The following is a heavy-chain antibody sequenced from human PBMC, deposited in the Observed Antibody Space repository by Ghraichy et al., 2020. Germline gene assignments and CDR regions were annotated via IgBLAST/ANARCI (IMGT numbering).Heavy chain of an antibody. CDR1: GGSISSGGYS. D-gene: IGHD2-21*02. CDR3: ASSRGDGAYCGGDCYPEYFQH. CDR2: IYHSGST. Sequence: SETLSLTCAVSGGSISSGGYSWSWIRQPPGKGLEWIGYIYHSGSTYYNPSLKSRVTISVDRSKNQFSLKLSSVTAADTAVYYCASSRGDGAYCGGDCYPEYFQHWGQGTLVTVSS. J-gene: IGHJ1*01. V-gene: IGHV4-30-2*01.